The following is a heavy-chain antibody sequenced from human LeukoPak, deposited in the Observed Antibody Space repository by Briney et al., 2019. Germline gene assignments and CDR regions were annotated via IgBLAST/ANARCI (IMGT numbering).Heavy chain of an antibody. CDR2: IYYSGST. Sequence: PSETLSLTCTVSGGSISSYYWSWIRQPPGKGLEWIGYIYYSGSTNYNPSLKSRVTISVDTSKNQFSLKLSSVTAADTAVYYCARGPYDSSGYYINWFDPWGQGTLVTVSS. J-gene: IGHJ5*02. D-gene: IGHD3-22*01. CDR1: GGSISSYY. V-gene: IGHV4-59*01. CDR3: ARGPYDSSGYYINWFDP.